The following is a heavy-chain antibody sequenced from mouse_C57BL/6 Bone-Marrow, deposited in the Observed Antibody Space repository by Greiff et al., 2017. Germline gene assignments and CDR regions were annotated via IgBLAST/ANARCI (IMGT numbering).Heavy chain of an antibody. CDR2: IDPSDSYT. V-gene: IGHV1-50*01. CDR1: GYTFTSYW. D-gene: IGHD1-1*01. J-gene: IGHJ4*01. Sequence: QVHVKQPGAELVKPGASVKLSCKASGYTFTSYWMQWVKQRPGQGLEWIGEIDPSDSYTNYNQKFKGKATLTVDTSSSTAYMQLCSLTSEDSAVYYCARGDYYGSSYGYYAMDYWGQGTSVTVSS. CDR3: ARGDYYGSSYGYYAMDY.